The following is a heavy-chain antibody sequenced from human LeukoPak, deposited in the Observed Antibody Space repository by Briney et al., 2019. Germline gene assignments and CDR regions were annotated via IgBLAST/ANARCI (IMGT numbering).Heavy chain of an antibody. CDR1: GYTFTGYF. Sequence: ASVKVSRKTSGYTFTGYFMHWVRQAPGQGLEWMGWMNPNSGCTNYAQKFQGRVTMTRDTSISTAYMELTDLTSDDTAVYYCALRTDGGTYSEGWGQGTLVTVSS. V-gene: IGHV1-2*02. CDR2: MNPNSGCT. J-gene: IGHJ4*02. CDR3: ALRTDGGTYSEG. D-gene: IGHD1-26*01.